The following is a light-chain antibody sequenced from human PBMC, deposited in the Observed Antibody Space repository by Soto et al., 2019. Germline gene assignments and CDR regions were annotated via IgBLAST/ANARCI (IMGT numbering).Light chain of an antibody. J-gene: IGLJ2*01. Sequence: QSALTQPASVSGSPGQSITISCTGTRSDVGRYNYVSWYQQHPGKAPKLLIYEVTYRPSGVSTRFSVSKSGSTASLAISGIQAEDEADYYCSSYSTTSSPHVLFGGGTQLTVL. V-gene: IGLV2-14*01. CDR2: EVT. CDR1: RSDVGRYNY. CDR3: SSYSTTSSPHVL.